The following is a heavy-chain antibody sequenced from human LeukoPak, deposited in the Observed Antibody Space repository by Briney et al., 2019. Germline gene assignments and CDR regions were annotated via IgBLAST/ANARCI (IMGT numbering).Heavy chain of an antibody. CDR3: ARHRTIFGAMYNWFDP. J-gene: IGHJ5*02. CDR1: GGSISSSSYY. V-gene: IGHV4-39*01. Sequence: SETLSLTCTVSGGSISSSSYYWGWIRQPPGKGLEWIGSIYYSGSTHYNPSLKSRVTISVDTSKNQFSLKLSSVTAADTAVYYCARHRTIFGAMYNWFDPWGQGTLVTVSS. CDR2: IYYSGST. D-gene: IGHD3-3*01.